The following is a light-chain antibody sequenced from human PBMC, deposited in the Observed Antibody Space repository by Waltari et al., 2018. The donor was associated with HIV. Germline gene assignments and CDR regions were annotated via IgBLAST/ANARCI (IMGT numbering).Light chain of an antibody. CDR1: SSVVGGYNY. Sequence: QSALTQPPSASGSPGQSVTISCTGTSSVVGGYNYVSWYQQHPGKAPKLMIYEVSKRPSGVPDRFSGSKSGNTASLTVSWLQAEDEADYYCSSYAGSNNYVFGTGTKVTVL. CDR3: SSYAGSNNYV. J-gene: IGLJ1*01. CDR2: EVS. V-gene: IGLV2-8*01.